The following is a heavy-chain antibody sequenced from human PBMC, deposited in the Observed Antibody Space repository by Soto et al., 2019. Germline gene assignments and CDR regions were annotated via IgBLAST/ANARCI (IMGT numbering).Heavy chain of an antibody. J-gene: IGHJ3*01. D-gene: IGHD5-12*01. CDR2: ITSGGNT. V-gene: IGHV3-48*03. CDR1: GFTFSDYE. Sequence: PGGSLRLSCVASGFTFSDYEMNWVRQAPGKGLEWVAHITSGGNTMYADSVEGRFTISRDDADNSLYLQMNNLRGEDTALYHCTQEKSVMYSAYDAFDVWGRGTMVTVSS. CDR3: TQEKSVMYSAYDAFDV.